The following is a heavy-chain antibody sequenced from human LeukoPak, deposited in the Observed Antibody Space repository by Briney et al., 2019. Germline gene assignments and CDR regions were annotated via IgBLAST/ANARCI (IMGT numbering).Heavy chain of an antibody. Sequence: GGSLRLSCAASGFTSSSYAMNWVRQAPGKGLEWVSVIYSAGGTYYADSVKGRFTISRDSSKDTIYLQMNSLRVEDTAVYYCARPGGDDVVWSGPVGWFDPWGQGTLVTVSS. J-gene: IGHJ5*02. D-gene: IGHD3-3*01. CDR2: IYSAGGT. CDR1: GFTSSSYA. CDR3: ARPGGDDVVWSGPVGWFDP. V-gene: IGHV3-23*03.